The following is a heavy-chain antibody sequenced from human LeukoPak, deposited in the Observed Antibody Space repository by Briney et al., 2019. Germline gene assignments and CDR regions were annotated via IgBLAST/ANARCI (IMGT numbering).Heavy chain of an antibody. Sequence: PGGSLRLSCAASGFTFSSYEMNWVRQAPGKGLEWVSSISSRNSYIYYADSVKGRFTISRDNAKDSLYLQMNRLRAEDTAVYYCASRMGLAVAGLDYWGQGTLVTVSS. CDR3: ASRMGLAVAGLDY. V-gene: IGHV3-21*04. J-gene: IGHJ4*02. CDR1: GFTFSSYE. D-gene: IGHD6-19*01. CDR2: ISSRNSYI.